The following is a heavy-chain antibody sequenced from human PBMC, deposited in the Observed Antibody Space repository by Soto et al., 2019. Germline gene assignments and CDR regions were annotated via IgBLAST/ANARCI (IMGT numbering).Heavy chain of an antibody. D-gene: IGHD4-4*01. Sequence: ASVKVSCKTSGYTFTNYFVHWVRQAPGQGLEWMGAINPGNRITNYALKFQGRVTMTRDTSTNTVYLELSSLRSEDTAVYYCARSRDGYSFYFYYGMDGWGQGTTVTVSS. J-gene: IGHJ6*02. CDR2: INPGNRIT. V-gene: IGHV1-46*01. CDR3: ARSRDGYSFYFYYGMDG. CDR1: GYTFTNYF.